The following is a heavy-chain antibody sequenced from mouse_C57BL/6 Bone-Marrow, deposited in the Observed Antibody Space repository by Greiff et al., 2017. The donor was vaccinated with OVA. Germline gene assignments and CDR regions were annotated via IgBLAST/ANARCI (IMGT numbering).Heavy chain of an antibody. CDR3: ARDDYDGGDY. D-gene: IGHD2-4*01. J-gene: IGHJ2*01. CDR2: IDPSDSYT. CDR1: GYTFTSYW. Sequence: VQLQQPGAELVKPGASVKLSCKASGYTFTSYWMQWVKQRPGQGLEWIGEIDPSDSYTNYHQKFKGKATLTVDTSSSTAYMQLSSLTSEDSAVYYCARDDYDGGDYWGQGTTLTVSS. V-gene: IGHV1-50*01.